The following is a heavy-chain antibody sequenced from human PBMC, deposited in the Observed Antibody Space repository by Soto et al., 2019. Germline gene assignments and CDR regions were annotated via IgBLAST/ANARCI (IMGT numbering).Heavy chain of an antibody. Sequence: QVQLQESGPGLVKPSETLSLTCTVSGGSISSYYWSWIRQPPGKGLEWIGYIYYSGSTNYNPSLKSRVTISVDTSKNQFSLELSSVTAADTAVYYCARATAMAISYFDYWGQGTLVTVSS. J-gene: IGHJ4*02. D-gene: IGHD5-18*01. CDR3: ARATAMAISYFDY. V-gene: IGHV4-59*01. CDR2: IYYSGST. CDR1: GGSISSYY.